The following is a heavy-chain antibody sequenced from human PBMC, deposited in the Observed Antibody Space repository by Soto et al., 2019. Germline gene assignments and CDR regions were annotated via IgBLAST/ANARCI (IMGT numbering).Heavy chain of an antibody. CDR2: ISPGSRYP. J-gene: IGHJ5*02. CDR3: VRGGGGGLFDP. D-gene: IGHD2-15*01. Sequence: GGSLRLSGAGSGLTFGDSYMRWIRQAPGKGLEWLSYISPGSRYPAYADSVKGRFTISRDNAKRSLYLQMMSLTAEDTAIYYCVRGGGGGLFDPWGQGTMVTVSS. CDR1: GLTFGDSY. V-gene: IGHV3-11*06.